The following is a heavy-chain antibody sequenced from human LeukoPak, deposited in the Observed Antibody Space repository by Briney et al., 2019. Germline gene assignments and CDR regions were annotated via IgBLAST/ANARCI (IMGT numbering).Heavy chain of an antibody. V-gene: IGHV3-23*01. CDR3: AKDSPVATT. J-gene: IGHJ4*02. CDR2: ITDSGDGK. CDR1: GFTFSSSA. Sequence: PGGSLRLSCAASGFTFSSSAMSWVRQAPGKGLAWVPSITDSGDGKYYADSVKGRFTISRDDSKNTLYLQMNSLRAEDTAVYYCAKDSPVATTWGQGTLVTVSS. D-gene: IGHD1-26*01.